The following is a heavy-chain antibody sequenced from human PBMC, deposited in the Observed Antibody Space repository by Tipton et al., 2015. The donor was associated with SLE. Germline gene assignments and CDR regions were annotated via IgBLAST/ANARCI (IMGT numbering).Heavy chain of an antibody. CDR2: ISPNSGDT. CDR1: GYIFTGYY. CDR3: ARGHWGPHDACDI. V-gene: IGHV1-2*02. Sequence: QSRAEVKKPGASVKVSCKSSGYIFTGYYLHWVRQAPGQGLEWMGWISPNSGDTNDAQKFQGRVSTTRDTSINTVYMELRDLTYDDTAVDFCARGHWGPHDACDIWGQGTTVTASS. D-gene: IGHD7-27*01. J-gene: IGHJ3*02.